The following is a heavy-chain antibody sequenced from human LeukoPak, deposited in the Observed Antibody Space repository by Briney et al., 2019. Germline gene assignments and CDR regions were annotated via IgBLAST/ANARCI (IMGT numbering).Heavy chain of an antibody. CDR2: FYTSENT. CDR1: GGSINSYS. D-gene: IGHD3-3*01. CDR3: ARGIFDYMDV. J-gene: IGHJ6*03. V-gene: IGHV4-4*07. Sequence: SETLSHTCTVSGGSINSYSWTWIRQSAGRGLEWIGRFYTSENTNYNPSLKSRVTMSVDTTKNQFSLKLSSVTAADKAVYYCARGIFDYMDVWGKGTTVIVSS.